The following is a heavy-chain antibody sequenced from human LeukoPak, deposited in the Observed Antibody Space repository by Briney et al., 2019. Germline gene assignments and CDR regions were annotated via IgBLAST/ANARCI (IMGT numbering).Heavy chain of an antibody. D-gene: IGHD6-13*01. CDR2: ISGSGGST. V-gene: IGHV3-23*01. CDR1: GSTFSSYA. CDR3: RAGQQLVQGVWFDP. J-gene: IGHJ5*02. Sequence: GGSLRLSCAASGSTFSSYAMSWVRQAPGKGLEWVSAISGSGGSTYYADSVKGRFTISRDNSKNTLYLQMNSLRAEDTAVYYCRAGQQLVQGVWFDPWGQGTLVTVSS.